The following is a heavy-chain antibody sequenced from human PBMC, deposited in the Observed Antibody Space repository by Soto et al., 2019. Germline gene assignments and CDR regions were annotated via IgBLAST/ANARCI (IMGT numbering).Heavy chain of an antibody. CDR3: ARVDPAYSRTPRGFDF. CDR2: FRTSGDGGTT. D-gene: IGHD6-13*01. V-gene: IGHV3-23*01. Sequence: GGSLRLSCAASGFTFSSYSISWVRQAPGKGLEWVSGFRTSGDGGTTYYAYSVKGRFTISRDKTKNTLDLQMNSLRAEDTAVYHCARVDPAYSRTPRGFDFWGQGTLVTVSS. CDR1: GFTFSSYS. J-gene: IGHJ4*02.